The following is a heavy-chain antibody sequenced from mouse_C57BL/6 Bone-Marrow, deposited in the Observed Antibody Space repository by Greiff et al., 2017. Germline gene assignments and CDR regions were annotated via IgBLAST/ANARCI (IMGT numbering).Heavy chain of an antibody. CDR1: GYSFTGYY. CDR3: ARRRQLRPFAY. D-gene: IGHD3-2*02. Sequence: EVQLQQSGPELVKPGASVKISCKASGYSFTGYYMNWVKQSPEKSLEWIGEITPSTGGTTYNQKFKAKATLTVDKSSSTAYMQLKSLTSEDSAVYYCARRRQLRPFAYWGQGTLVTVSA. V-gene: IGHV1-42*01. CDR2: ITPSTGGT. J-gene: IGHJ3*01.